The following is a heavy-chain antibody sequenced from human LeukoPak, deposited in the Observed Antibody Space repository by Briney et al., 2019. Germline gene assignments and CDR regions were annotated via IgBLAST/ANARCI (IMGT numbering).Heavy chain of an antibody. CDR3: AKESGAGYGYGVDV. D-gene: IGHD5-18*01. CDR1: GFTFSSHA. CDR2: ISGSGDGT. J-gene: IGHJ6*02. V-gene: IGHV3-23*01. Sequence: GGSLRLSCTASGFTFSSHAMSWVRQAPGKGLEWVSAISGSGDGTYYADSVKGRFTISRDNSKNMLYLQMDSLRAGDTALYYCAKESGAGYGYGVDVWGQGTTVTVSS.